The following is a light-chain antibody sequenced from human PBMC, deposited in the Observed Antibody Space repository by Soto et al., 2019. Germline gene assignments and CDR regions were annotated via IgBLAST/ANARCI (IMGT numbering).Light chain of an antibody. CDR2: GAX. CDR3: QQYNNWPTIT. J-gene: IGKJ5*01. V-gene: IGKV3-15*01. Sequence: EIVMTQSPATLFLSPGERATLYXRAGQSVIMNLSWYQQITGQXTRLLXXGAXTRANGIPARFSGSGSGTEFTLTISSLQSEDFAVYYCQQYNNWPTITFGQGTRLEIK. CDR1: QSVIMN.